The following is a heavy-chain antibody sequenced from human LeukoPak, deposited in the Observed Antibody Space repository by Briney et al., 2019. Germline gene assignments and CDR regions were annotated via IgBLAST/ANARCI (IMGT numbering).Heavy chain of an antibody. Sequence: GGSLRLSCAASGFTFSSYAMSWVRQAPGKGLEWVSVISGSGGNINYADSVKGRFTISRDNFKNTLYLQMNSLRAEDTAVYYCTTLVGAAFDYWGQGTLVTVSS. D-gene: IGHD1-26*01. CDR3: TTLVGAAFDY. CDR2: ISGSGGNI. CDR1: GFTFSSYA. J-gene: IGHJ4*02. V-gene: IGHV3-23*01.